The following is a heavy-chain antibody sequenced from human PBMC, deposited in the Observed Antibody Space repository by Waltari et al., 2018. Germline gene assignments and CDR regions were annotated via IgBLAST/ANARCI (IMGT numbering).Heavy chain of an antibody. V-gene: IGHV4-61*02. CDR2: IYTSGST. CDR3: ARDRSSLNVFDAFDI. CDR1: GGPISSGSYS. D-gene: IGHD6-13*01. J-gene: IGHJ3*02. Sequence: QVQLQESGPGLVKPSQTLSLTCTVSGGPISSGSYSWSWIRQPAGKGLEWIGRIYTSGSTNYNPSLKSRVTISVDTSKNQFSLKLSSVTAADTAVYYCARDRSSLNVFDAFDIWGQGTMVTVSS.